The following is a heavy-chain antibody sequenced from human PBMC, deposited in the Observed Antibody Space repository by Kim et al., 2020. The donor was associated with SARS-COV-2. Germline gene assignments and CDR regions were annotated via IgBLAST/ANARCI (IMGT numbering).Heavy chain of an antibody. J-gene: IGHJ3*02. V-gene: IGHV3-20*03. CDR3: GRDHLWAFDI. Sequence: YTDSVKGRFTITRDNAKNSQYLEMNSLGEEAKAVYYCGRDHLWAFDIWGQGTMVTVSS. D-gene: IGHD2-21*01.